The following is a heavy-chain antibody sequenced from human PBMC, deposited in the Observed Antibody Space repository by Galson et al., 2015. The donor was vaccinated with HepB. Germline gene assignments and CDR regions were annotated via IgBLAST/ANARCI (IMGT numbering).Heavy chain of an antibody. CDR1: GYSFTSYW. Sequence: QSGAEVKKPGESLKISCKGSGYSFTSYWIAWVRQMPGKGLEWMGIICPGDADTRYSPSFQGQVTISADKSISTAYLQWSSLKASDTAVYYCARQRVYSGYGDYWGQGTLVTVSS. D-gene: IGHD5-12*01. CDR2: ICPGDADT. V-gene: IGHV5-51*01. CDR3: ARQRVYSGYGDY. J-gene: IGHJ4*02.